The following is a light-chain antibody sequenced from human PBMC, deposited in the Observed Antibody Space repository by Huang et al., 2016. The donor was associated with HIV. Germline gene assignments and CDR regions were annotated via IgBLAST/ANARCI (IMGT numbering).Light chain of an antibody. J-gene: IGKJ3*01. V-gene: IGKV3-15*01. CDR3: QQYDNWPIFT. CDR2: SAS. Sequence: EIVMTQSPATLSVSPGERATLSCRASQSVGTNLAWYQHRPCQTPRLLIYSASTRATGIPVRFSGSGSGTEFTLTISSLQSEDFAVYYCQQYDNWPIFTFGPGTKVDIK. CDR1: QSVGTN.